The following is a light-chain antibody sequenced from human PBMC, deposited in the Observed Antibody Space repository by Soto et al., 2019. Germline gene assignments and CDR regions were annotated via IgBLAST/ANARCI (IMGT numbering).Light chain of an antibody. CDR2: GAS. J-gene: IGKJ1*01. V-gene: IGKV3-15*01. CDR1: ESVSNN. Sequence: EIVLTQSPGTLSLSPGERATLSCRATESVSNNLAWYQQKPRQAPRLLIYGASTRAPGIPARFSGSGSGTEFTLTISGLQSEDCAVYYCQQYNNWPGTFGRGTKVDIK. CDR3: QQYNNWPGT.